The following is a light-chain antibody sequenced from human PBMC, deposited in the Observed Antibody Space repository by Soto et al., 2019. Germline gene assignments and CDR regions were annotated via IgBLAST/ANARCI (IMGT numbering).Light chain of an antibody. CDR3: QQLKSYPLS. CDR1: QDISSD. CDR2: AAS. Sequence: DIRLTQSPSFLSASVGDRVTITCRTSQDISSDLAWYQQKPGKAPQLLISAASTLQSGVPSRFSGSGSGTEFTLTISSLQPEDFATYYCQQLKSYPLSFGGGTKVEI. V-gene: IGKV1-9*01. J-gene: IGKJ4*01.